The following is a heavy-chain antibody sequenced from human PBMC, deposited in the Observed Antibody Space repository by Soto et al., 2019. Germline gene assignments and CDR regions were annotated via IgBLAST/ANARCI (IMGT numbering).Heavy chain of an antibody. J-gene: IGHJ6*02. CDR1: GGSVSSGSYY. Sequence: SETLSLTCTVSGGSVSSGSYYWIWIRHPPGKGLEWIGYIYYSGSTNYNPSLKSRVTISVDTSKNQFSLKLSSVTAADTAVYYCARDLIVATSPFGHYYYGMDVWGQGTTVTVS. V-gene: IGHV4-61*01. D-gene: IGHD5-12*01. CDR2: IYYSGST. CDR3: ARDLIVATSPFGHYYYGMDV.